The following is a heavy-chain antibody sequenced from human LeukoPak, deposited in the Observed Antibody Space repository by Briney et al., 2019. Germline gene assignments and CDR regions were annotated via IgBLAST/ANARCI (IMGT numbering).Heavy chain of an antibody. V-gene: IGHV4-59*11. J-gene: IGHJ3*02. CDR3: ARLVVPAAILFAFDI. D-gene: IGHD2-2*02. CDR1: GGSISSHH. Sequence: SETLSLTCTVSGGSISSHHWSWIRQPPGKGLERIGYIYYSGSTKYNPSLKSRVTISVDTSKNQFSLKLSSVTAADTAVYYCARLVVPAAILFAFDIWGQGTMVTVSS. CDR2: IYYSGST.